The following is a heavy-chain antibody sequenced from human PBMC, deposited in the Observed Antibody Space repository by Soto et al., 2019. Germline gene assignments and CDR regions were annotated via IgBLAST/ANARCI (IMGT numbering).Heavy chain of an antibody. CDR2: LIPLLGIP. CDR3: AREGVHQLLYRFAL. J-gene: IGHJ4*02. Sequence: QVLLVQSGAEVRKPESSVRVSCQASGGTFSDFTISWLRQIPGQGLEGMGRLIPLLGIPTYAQRFQGRVTMTVDKTTGTAYMELRSLTSDDTAVYYGAREGVHQLLYRFALGGQGTLVAVSS. V-gene: IGHV1-69*02. D-gene: IGHD2-21*01. CDR1: GGTFSDFT.